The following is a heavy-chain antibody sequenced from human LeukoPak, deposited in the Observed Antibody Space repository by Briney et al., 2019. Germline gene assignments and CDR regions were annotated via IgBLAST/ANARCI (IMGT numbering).Heavy chain of an antibody. Sequence: TGGSLRLSCAASGFTFSSYSMNWVRQAPGKGLEWVSSISSSSSYIYYADSVKGRFTISRDNAKNSLYLQMNSLRAEDTAVYYCAKAPGIAAAGTGAFDIWGQGTMVTVSS. J-gene: IGHJ3*02. CDR1: GFTFSSYS. CDR2: ISSSSSYI. V-gene: IGHV3-21*04. D-gene: IGHD6-13*01. CDR3: AKAPGIAAAGTGAFDI.